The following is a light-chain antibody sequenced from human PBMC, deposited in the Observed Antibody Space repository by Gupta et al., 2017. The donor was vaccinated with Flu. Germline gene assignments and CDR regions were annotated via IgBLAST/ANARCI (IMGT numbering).Light chain of an antibody. J-gene: IGKJ5*01. Sequence: PSSLSASVGDRVTITCQASQEISNYLNWYQQKPGKAPKLLIYDASKVETGVPSRFSGSGSGTDFTFTISSLQPEDIATYYCQQDDNLPITFGQGTRLEIK. CDR2: DAS. CDR3: QQDDNLPIT. V-gene: IGKV1-33*01. CDR1: QEISNY.